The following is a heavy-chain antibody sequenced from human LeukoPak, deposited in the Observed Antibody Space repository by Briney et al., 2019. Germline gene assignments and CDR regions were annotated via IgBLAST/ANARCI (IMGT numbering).Heavy chain of an antibody. J-gene: IGHJ4*02. CDR3: ARGDAHYDFWSGYWDY. D-gene: IGHD3-3*01. Sequence: PSQTLSLTCTVSGGSISSGSYYWSWIRQPAGKGLEWIGRIYTSGSTNYNPSLKSRVTISVDTSKNQFSLKLSSVTAADTAVYYCARGDAHYDFWSGYWDYWGQGTLVTVSS. V-gene: IGHV4-61*02. CDR2: IYTSGST. CDR1: GGSISSGSYY.